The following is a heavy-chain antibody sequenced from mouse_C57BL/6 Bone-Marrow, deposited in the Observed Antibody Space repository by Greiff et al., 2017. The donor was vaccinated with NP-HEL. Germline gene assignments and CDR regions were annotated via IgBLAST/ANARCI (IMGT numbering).Heavy chain of an antibody. D-gene: IGHD1-2*01. V-gene: IGHV5-6*02. CDR3: ARRRLRDYYAMDY. Sequence: EVMLVESGGDLVKPGGSLKLSCAASGFTFSSYGMSWVRQTPDKRLEWVATISSGGSYTYYPDSVKGRFTITRDNAKNTLYLQMSSLKSEDTAMYYCARRRLRDYYAMDYWGQGTSVTVSS. CDR2: ISSGGSYT. CDR1: GFTFSSYG. J-gene: IGHJ4*01.